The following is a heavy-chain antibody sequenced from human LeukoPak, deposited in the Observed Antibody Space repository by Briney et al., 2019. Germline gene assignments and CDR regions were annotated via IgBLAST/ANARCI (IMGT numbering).Heavy chain of an antibody. CDR3: ARDRIQLWLIYYYGMDV. CDR2: INHSGST. V-gene: IGHV4-34*01. CDR1: GGSFSGYY. Sequence: PSETLSLTCAVYGGSFSGYYWSWIRQPPGKGLEWIGEINHSGSTNYNPSLKSRVTISVDTSKNQFSLKLSSVTAADTAVYYCARDRIQLWLIYYYGMDVWGQGTTVTVSS. D-gene: IGHD5-18*01. J-gene: IGHJ6*02.